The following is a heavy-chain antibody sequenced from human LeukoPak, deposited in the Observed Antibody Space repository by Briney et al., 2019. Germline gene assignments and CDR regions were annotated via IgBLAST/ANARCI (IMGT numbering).Heavy chain of an antibody. Sequence: GGSLRLSCAASGFTFSSYAMHWVRQAPGKGLEWVAVISYDGGNKYYADSVKGRFTISRDNSKNTLYLQMNSLRAEDTAVYYCARGGFRVRGAKGCDYWGQGTLVTVSS. J-gene: IGHJ4*02. CDR3: ARGGFRVRGAKGCDY. D-gene: IGHD3-10*01. CDR2: ISYDGGNK. CDR1: GFTFSSYA. V-gene: IGHV3-30-3*01.